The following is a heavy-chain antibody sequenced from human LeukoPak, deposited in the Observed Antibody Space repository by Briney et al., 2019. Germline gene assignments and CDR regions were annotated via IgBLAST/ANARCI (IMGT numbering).Heavy chain of an antibody. V-gene: IGHV1-8*01. Sequence: ASVKVSCKASGYTFTSYDINWVRQATGQGLEWMGWMNPNSGNTGYAQKFQGRVTMTRNTSISTAYMELSSLRSEDTAVYYCARTYHDYSNYYYYYYMDVWGKGTTVTVSS. J-gene: IGHJ6*03. D-gene: IGHD4-11*01. CDR3: ARTYHDYSNYYYYYYMDV. CDR2: MNPNSGNT. CDR1: GYTFTSYD.